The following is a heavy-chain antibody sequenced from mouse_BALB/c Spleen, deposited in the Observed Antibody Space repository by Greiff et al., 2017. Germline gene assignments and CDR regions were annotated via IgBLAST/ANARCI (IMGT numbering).Heavy chain of an antibody. Sequence: QVQLQQSGPELVKPGASVRISCKASGYTFTSYYIHWVQQRPGQGLEWIGWIYPGNVNTKYNEKFKGKATLTADKSSSTAYMQLSSLTSEDSAVYFCAREGGGTWFAYWGQGTLVTVSA. V-gene: IGHV1S56*01. CDR1: GYTFTSYY. CDR3: AREGGGTWFAY. J-gene: IGHJ3*01. CDR2: IYPGNVNT.